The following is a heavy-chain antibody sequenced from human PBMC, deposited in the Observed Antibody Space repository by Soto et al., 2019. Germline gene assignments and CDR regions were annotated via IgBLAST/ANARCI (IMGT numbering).Heavy chain of an antibody. V-gene: IGHV3-30*03. J-gene: IGHJ6*02. CDR1: GFTFRWFG. Sequence: RSLRLSCAGSGFTFRWFGMNWVRQAPGKGLEWVARISNDGSNEYYVDSVKGRFTISRDNAKNSVYLQINSLRAEDTAVYFCARDCSGGSCYPGMDVWGQGTTVTVSS. CDR3: ARDCSGGSCYPGMDV. CDR2: ISNDGSNE. D-gene: IGHD2-15*01.